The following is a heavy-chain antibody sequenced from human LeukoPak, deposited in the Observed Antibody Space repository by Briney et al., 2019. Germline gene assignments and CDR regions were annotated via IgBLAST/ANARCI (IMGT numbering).Heavy chain of an antibody. V-gene: IGHV3-64D*09. Sequence: TGGSLRLSCSASGFTFSSYAMHWVRQAPGRGLEYVSAISSNGGSTYYADSVKGRFTISRDNSENTLYLQMSSLRAEDTAVYYCVIKTTKAIAVADYYFDYWGQGTLVTVSS. CDR3: VIKTTKAIAVADYYFDY. J-gene: IGHJ4*02. D-gene: IGHD6-19*01. CDR2: ISSNGGST. CDR1: GFTFSSYA.